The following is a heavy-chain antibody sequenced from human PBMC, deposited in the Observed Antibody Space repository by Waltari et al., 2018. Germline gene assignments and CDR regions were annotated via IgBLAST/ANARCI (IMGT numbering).Heavy chain of an antibody. Sequence: QVQLQQWGAGLLKPSETLSLTCAVYGGSFSGYYWSWIRQPPGKGLEWIGEINHSGSTNSNPSLKSRVTISVDTSKNQFSLKLSSVTAADTAVYYCARGPPICTNGVCYPRAFDYWGQGTLVTVSS. CDR3: ARGPPICTNGVCYPRAFDY. CDR2: INHSGST. V-gene: IGHV4-34*01. D-gene: IGHD2-8*01. J-gene: IGHJ4*02. CDR1: GGSFSGYY.